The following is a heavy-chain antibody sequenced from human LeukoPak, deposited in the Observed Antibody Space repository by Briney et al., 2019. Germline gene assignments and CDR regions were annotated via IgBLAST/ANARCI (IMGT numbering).Heavy chain of an antibody. CDR3: ARGSITIFGVVIIGPPDY. CDR2: ISSSSIYI. CDR1: GFTFSSYS. Sequence: GGSLRLSCAASGFTFSSYSMNWVRQAPGKGLEWVSSISSSSIYIYYADSVKGRFTISRDNAKNSLYLQMNSLRAEDTAVYYCARGSITIFGVVIIGPPDYWGQGTLVTVSS. J-gene: IGHJ4*02. V-gene: IGHV3-21*01. D-gene: IGHD3-3*01.